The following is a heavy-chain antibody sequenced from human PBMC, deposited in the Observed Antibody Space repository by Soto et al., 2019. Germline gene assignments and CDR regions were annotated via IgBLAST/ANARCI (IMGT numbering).Heavy chain of an antibody. CDR3: ARDSVAASSFVYHYVQAV. CDR2: TYYRSKWYN. Sequence: SQTLSLTCAISGDSVSSNSAAWNWIKQSPSRGLEWLGRTYYRSKWYNDYAVSVKSRITINPDTSKNQFSLQLNSVTPEDTAVYYCARDSVAASSFVYHYVQAVWGQGTTVTVSS. V-gene: IGHV6-1*01. CDR1: GDSVSSNSAA. J-gene: IGHJ6*02. D-gene: IGHD2-15*01.